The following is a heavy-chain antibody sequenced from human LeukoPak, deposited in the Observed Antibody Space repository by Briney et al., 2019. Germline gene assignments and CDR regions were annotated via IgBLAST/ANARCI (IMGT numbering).Heavy chain of an antibody. CDR3: GGGGYLLDS. J-gene: IGHJ4*02. V-gene: IGHV3-74*01. CDR1: GFDW. CDR2: INRDGSST. Sequence: GGSLRLSCAGFGFDWMNWVRQVPGKGLVWVSRINRDGSSTSYADSVKGRFTISRDSAKNTLYLQMNSLRPEDSAVYYCGGGGYLLDSWGQGILVTVSS. D-gene: IGHD1-26*01.